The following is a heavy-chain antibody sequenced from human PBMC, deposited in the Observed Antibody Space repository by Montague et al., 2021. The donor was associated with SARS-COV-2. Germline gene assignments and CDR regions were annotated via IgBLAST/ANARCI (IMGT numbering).Heavy chain of an antibody. Sequence: SETLSLTCTVSGVSVASGNLYWSWIRQPPGKGLEWIGYMYYTGHTNYNPSLESRVTMPVDPSKNQFSLTLTSVTAADTAVYYCARSRANVPSRPGFDYWGQGALVTVSS. V-gene: IGHV4-61*01. CDR1: GVSVASGNLY. CDR2: MYYTGHT. D-gene: IGHD6-6*01. CDR3: ARSRANVPSRPGFDY. J-gene: IGHJ4*02.